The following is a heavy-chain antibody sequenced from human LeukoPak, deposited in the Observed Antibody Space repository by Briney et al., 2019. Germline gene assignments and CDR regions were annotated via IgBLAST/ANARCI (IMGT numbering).Heavy chain of an antibody. CDR1: GYTFTGYY. Sequence: ASVKVSCKASGYTFTGYYMLWVRQAPGQGLEWMGWISPNSGGTNYAQKFQGWVTMTRDTSISTAYVELSRLRSDDTAVYYCARENAGNYYGSGRIHYGMDVWGQGTTVTVSS. V-gene: IGHV1-2*04. J-gene: IGHJ6*02. CDR3: ARENAGNYYGSGRIHYGMDV. D-gene: IGHD3-10*01. CDR2: ISPNSGGT.